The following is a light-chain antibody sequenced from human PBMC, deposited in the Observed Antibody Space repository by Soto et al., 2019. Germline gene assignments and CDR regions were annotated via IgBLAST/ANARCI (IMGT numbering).Light chain of an antibody. CDR2: DVT. V-gene: IGLV2-14*03. CDR1: NSDIGGYNF. J-gene: IGLJ2*01. Sequence: QSALTQPAPVSGSPGQSITISCTGTNSDIGGYNFVSWYQQHPGKAPKLLIYDVTNRPSGVSSRFSGSKSGNTASLIISGLLDEDEADYYCSSFTSDTTWVFGGGTKLTVL. CDR3: SSFTSDTTWV.